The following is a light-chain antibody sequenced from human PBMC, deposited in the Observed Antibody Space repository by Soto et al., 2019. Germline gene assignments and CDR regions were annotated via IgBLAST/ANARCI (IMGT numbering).Light chain of an antibody. CDR1: SSNIGSNY. V-gene: IGLV1-47*01. CDR2: RNN. J-gene: IGLJ3*02. CDR3: AAWDDSLRGV. Sequence: QSVLTQPPSASRTPGQRVTISCSGSSSNIGSNYVYWYQQLPGTAPKLLIYRNNQRPSGVPDRFSGSKSGTSASLAISGLRSEDEADYYCAAWDDSLRGVFGGGTKLTVL.